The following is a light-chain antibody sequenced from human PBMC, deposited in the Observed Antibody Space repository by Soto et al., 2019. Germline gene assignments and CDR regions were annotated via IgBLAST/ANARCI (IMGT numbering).Light chain of an antibody. CDR1: SSDVGGYNY. J-gene: IGLJ1*01. Sequence: QSVLTQPPSASGSPGQSVTISCTGSSSDVGGYNYVSWYQQQPGKAPKLMIYEVIKRPSGVPDRFSGSKSGNTASLTVSGLQAEDEADYYCSSHGGSNNYVHGTGTKLTVL. CDR3: SSHGGSNNYV. V-gene: IGLV2-8*01. CDR2: EVI.